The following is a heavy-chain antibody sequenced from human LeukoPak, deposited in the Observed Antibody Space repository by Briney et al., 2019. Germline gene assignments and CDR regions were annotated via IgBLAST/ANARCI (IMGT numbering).Heavy chain of an antibody. Sequence: PGGSLRLSCAASGFTFSSYSMNRVRQAPGKGLEWVSYISSSSSTIYYANSVKGRFTISRDNAKNSLYLQMNSLRADDTAVYHCAKDFWSADWFDHWGQGTLVIVSS. D-gene: IGHD3-3*01. CDR3: AKDFWSADWFDH. V-gene: IGHV3-48*01. J-gene: IGHJ5*02. CDR1: GFTFSSYS. CDR2: ISSSSSTI.